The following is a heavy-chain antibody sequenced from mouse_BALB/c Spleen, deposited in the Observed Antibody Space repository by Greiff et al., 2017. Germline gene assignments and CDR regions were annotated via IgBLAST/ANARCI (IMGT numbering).Heavy chain of an antibody. J-gene: IGHJ4*01. CDR1: GYTFTEYI. Sequence: QVQLQQSGAGLVKPGASVKLSCKASGYTFTEYIIHWVKQRSGQGLEWIGWFYPGSGSIKYNEKFKDKATLTADKSSSTVYMELSRLTSEDSAVYFCARHEEVANYDPYAMDYWGQGTSVTVSS. D-gene: IGHD2-4*01. V-gene: IGHV1-62-2*01. CDR3: ARHEEVANYDPYAMDY. CDR2: FYPGSGSI.